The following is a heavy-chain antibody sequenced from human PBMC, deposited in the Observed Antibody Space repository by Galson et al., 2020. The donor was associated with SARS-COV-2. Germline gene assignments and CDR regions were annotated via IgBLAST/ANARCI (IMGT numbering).Heavy chain of an antibody. CDR2: IKQDGSDR. CDR1: GFTISSYW. V-gene: IGHV3-7*01. Sequence: PGGSLRLSCAASGFTISSYWMSWVRQAPGKGLQWVANIKQDGSDRYYVDSVKGRFTISSDNAKNSVFLQMNSLRAEDTAVYYCARDQDGYNDFWGQGTLVTVSS. J-gene: IGHJ4*02. CDR3: ARDQDGYNDF. D-gene: IGHD5-12*01.